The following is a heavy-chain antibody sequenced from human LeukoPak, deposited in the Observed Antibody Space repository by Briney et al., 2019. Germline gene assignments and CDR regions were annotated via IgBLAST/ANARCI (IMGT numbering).Heavy chain of an antibody. CDR2: ISWDGGST. CDR3: ARDPSEASHPYYDY. J-gene: IGHJ4*02. V-gene: IGHV3-43*01. CDR1: GFTFDDCT. Sequence: GGSLRLSCAASGFTFDDCTMHWVRQAPGKGLEWVSLISWDGGSTYYADSVKGRFTISRDNAKNSLHLQMNSLRGEDTAVYYCARDPSEASHPYYDYWGQGTLVTVSS.